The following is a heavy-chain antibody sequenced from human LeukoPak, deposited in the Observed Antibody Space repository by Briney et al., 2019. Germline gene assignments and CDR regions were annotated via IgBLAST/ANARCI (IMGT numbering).Heavy chain of an antibody. D-gene: IGHD6-19*01. CDR1: GGSISTYY. V-gene: IGHV4-4*08. CDR3: ARSPHNSAWYEKWFDP. CDR2: ISASGGT. Sequence: SGTLSLTCTVSGGSISTYYWSWLRQSPGKGLEWIADISASGGTNYNPSLESRVTVSIHSSKNQFSLKLSSVTAADTAVFYCARSPHNSAWYEKWFDPWGQGTLVTVSS. J-gene: IGHJ5*02.